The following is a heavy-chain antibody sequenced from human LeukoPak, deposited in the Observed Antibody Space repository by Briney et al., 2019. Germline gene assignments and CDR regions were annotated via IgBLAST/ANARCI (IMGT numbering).Heavy chain of an antibody. D-gene: IGHD3-22*01. CDR1: GFTFSSYA. V-gene: IGHV3-23*01. CDR2: ISGSGGST. Sequence: QPGGSLRLSCAASGFTFSSYAMSWVRQAPGKGLEWVSAISGSGGSTYYADSVKGRFTISRDNSKNTLYLQMNSLRAKDTAVYYCAKERNYYDSSGYYSPEYFQHWGQGTLVTVSS. CDR3: AKERNYYDSSGYYSPEYFQH. J-gene: IGHJ1*01.